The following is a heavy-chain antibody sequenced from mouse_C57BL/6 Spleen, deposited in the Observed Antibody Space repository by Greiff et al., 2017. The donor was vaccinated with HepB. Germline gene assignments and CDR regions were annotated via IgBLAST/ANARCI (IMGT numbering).Heavy chain of an antibody. Sequence: EVQGVESGGGLVQPGGSLSLSCAASGFTFTDYYMSWVRQPPGKALEWLGFIRNKANGYTTEYSASVKGQFTISRANSQSTLYLQMNALRAEDSATYYSARYKTTVVADWYFDVWGTGTTVTVSS. D-gene: IGHD1-1*01. CDR1: GFTFTDYY. CDR3: ARYKTTVVADWYFDV. J-gene: IGHJ1*03. V-gene: IGHV7-3*01. CDR2: IRNKANGYTT.